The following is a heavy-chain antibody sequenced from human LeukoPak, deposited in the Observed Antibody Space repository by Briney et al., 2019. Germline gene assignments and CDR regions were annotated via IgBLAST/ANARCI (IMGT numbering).Heavy chain of an antibody. V-gene: IGHV4-61*02. CDR3: VRHPIVKMSTRGPCSGGSCYLYYFDY. CDR2: IYTSGRT. CDR1: GGSISSGSYY. J-gene: IGHJ4*02. Sequence: PSETLSLTCTVPGGSISSGSYYWSWIRQPAGKGLEWIGRIYTSGRTNYNPSLKSRVTISVDTSKNQFSLKLSSVTAADTAVYYCVRHPIVKMSTRGPCSGGSCYLYYFDYWGQGTLVTVSS. D-gene: IGHD2-15*01.